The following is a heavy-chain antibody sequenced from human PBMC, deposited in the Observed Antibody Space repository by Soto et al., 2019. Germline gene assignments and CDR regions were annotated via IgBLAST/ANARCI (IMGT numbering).Heavy chain of an antibody. V-gene: IGHV3-33*01. J-gene: IGHJ6*02. D-gene: IGHD6-6*01. CDR3: ARDPQGSAGYYYYGMDV. CDR1: GFTSSSYG. Sequence: GGSLRLSCAASGFTSSSYGMHWVRQAPGKGLEWVAVIWYDGSNKYYADSVKGRFTISRDNSKNTLYLQMSSLRAEDTAVYYCARDPQGSAGYYYYGMDVWGQGTTVTVSS. CDR2: IWYDGSNK.